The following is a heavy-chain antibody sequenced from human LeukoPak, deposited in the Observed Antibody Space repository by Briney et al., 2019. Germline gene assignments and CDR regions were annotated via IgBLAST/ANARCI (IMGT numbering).Heavy chain of an antibody. CDR2: MYYSEKN. CDR1: GDSIRRSSYY. V-gene: IGHV4-39*01. J-gene: IGHJ5*02. D-gene: IGHD3-22*01. Sequence: MASETLSLTCTVSGDSIRRSSYYWVWIRQPPGKGLEWLGTMYYSEKNYYNPSLKSRATISVDAAKNQFSLRLRSVTAADTAIYFCARQRGYYDSSGYYSPGWFDPWGQGTPVTVSS. CDR3: ARQRGYYDSSGYYSPGWFDP.